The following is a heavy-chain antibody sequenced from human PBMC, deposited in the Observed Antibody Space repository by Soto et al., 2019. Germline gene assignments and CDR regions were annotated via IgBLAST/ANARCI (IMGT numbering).Heavy chain of an antibody. J-gene: IGHJ4*02. V-gene: IGHV1-69*08. CDR2: IIPILGIA. Sequence: QVQLVQSGAEVKKPGSSVKVSCKASVGTFSSYTISWVRQAPVQGLEWMGRIIPILGIANYAQKFQGRVTITADKSTSTAYMELSSLRSEETAVYYCARESGIAARTSISTRSSPNHDYWGEGTLVTVSS. CDR1: VGTFSSYT. D-gene: IGHD6-6*01. CDR3: ARESGIAARTSISTRSSPNHDY.